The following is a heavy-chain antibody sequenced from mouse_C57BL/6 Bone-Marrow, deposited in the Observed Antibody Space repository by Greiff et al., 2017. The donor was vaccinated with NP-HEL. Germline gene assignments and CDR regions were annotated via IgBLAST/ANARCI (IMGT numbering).Heavy chain of an antibody. CDR2: ISSGGSYT. Sequence: EVKVVESGGDLVKPGGSLKLSCAASGFTFSSYGMSWVRQTPDKRLEWVATISSGGSYTYYPDSVKGRFTISRDNAKNTLYLQMSSLKSEDTAMYDCALDSLGFAYWGQGTLVTVSA. V-gene: IGHV5-6*01. CDR3: ALDSLGFAY. CDR1: GFTFSSYG. D-gene: IGHD3-2*01. J-gene: IGHJ3*01.